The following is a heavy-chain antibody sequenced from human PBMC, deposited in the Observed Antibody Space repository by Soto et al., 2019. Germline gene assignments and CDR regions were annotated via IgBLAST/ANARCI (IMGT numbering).Heavy chain of an antibody. J-gene: IGHJ3*02. CDR1: GGSISSYY. CDR3: ARGLISGYYLYDAFDI. V-gene: IGHV4-59*01. CDR2: IYYSGST. Sequence: QVQLQESGPGLVKPSETLSLTCTVSGGSISSYYWSWIRQPPGKGLEWIGYIYYSGSTNYNPSLKSRVTISVDTSKNQFSLKLSSVTAADTAVYYCARGLISGYYLYDAFDIWGRGTMVTVSS. D-gene: IGHD3-22*01.